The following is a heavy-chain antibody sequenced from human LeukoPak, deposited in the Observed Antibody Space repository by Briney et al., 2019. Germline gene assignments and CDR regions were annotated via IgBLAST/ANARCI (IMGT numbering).Heavy chain of an antibody. CDR2: IYHSGST. Sequence: SETLSLTCAVSGGSISSGGYSWSWIRQPPGKGLEWIGYIYHSGSTYYNPSLKSRVTISVDRSENQFSLKLSSVTAADTAVYYCARVGCSSTSCPFDPWGQGTLVTVSS. CDR3: ARVGCSSTSCPFDP. V-gene: IGHV4-30-2*01. CDR1: GGSISSGGYS. J-gene: IGHJ5*02. D-gene: IGHD2-2*01.